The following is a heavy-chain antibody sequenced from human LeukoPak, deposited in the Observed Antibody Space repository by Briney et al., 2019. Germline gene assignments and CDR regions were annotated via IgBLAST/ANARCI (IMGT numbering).Heavy chain of an antibody. V-gene: IGHV3-11*01. CDR3: ARDLNGWVDY. CDR2: ISRGGDTI. Sequence: PGGSLRLSCGVSGFIFSDYDMSGMRGARGGGGEGISYISRGGDTIYYADSVKGRFTLSRDNAKDSLFLQMTNLRGEDTAIYYCARDLNGWVDYWGQGTLVTVSS. CDR1: GFIFSDYD. J-gene: IGHJ4*02. D-gene: IGHD1-1*01.